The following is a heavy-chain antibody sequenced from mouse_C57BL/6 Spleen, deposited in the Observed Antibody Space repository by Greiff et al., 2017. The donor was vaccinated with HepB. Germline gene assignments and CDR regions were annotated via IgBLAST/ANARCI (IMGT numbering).Heavy chain of an antibody. CDR3: VRHNYDYAMDY. V-gene: IGHV10-1*01. J-gene: IGHJ4*01. CDR1: GFSFNTYA. D-gene: IGHD2-1*01. CDR2: IRSKSNNYAT. Sequence: EVQLVESGGGLVQPTGSLKLSCAASGFSFNTYAMNWVRQAPGKGLEWVARIRSKSNNYATYYDDSVKDRFTISRDDSESKLYLQMNNLKTEDTAMCYCVRHNYDYAMDYWGQGTSVTVSS.